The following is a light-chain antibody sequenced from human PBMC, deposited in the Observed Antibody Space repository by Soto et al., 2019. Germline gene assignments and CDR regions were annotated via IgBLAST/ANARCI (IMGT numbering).Light chain of an antibody. CDR3: NSYTGSSTRFV. Sequence: QSALTQPASVSGSPGQSVTISCTGTSSDVGAYNYVSWYQQHPGKAPKLMIYEVSNRPSGVSNRFSGSKSGNTASLTISGLQAEDEADYYRNSYTGSSTRFVFGTGTKLTVL. V-gene: IGLV2-14*01. CDR1: SSDVGAYNY. CDR2: EVS. J-gene: IGLJ1*01.